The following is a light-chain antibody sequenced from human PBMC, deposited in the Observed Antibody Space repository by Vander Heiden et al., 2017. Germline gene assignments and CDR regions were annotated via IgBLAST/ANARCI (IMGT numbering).Light chain of an antibody. CDR1: QSFSSNY. Sequence: EIVLTQSPGTLSLSPGERGTLSCRASQSFSSNYLAWYQQKPGQAPRLLIYGATNRATRIPDRFSGSGSGTDFTLTISRLEPEDFAVYYCQQYHASPRTFGQGTNVEIK. CDR3: QQYHASPRT. V-gene: IGKV3-20*01. J-gene: IGKJ1*01. CDR2: GAT.